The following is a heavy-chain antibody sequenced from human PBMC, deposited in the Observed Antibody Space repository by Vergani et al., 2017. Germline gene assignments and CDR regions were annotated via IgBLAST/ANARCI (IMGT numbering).Heavy chain of an antibody. CDR2: FDPEDGET. CDR3: ATAYSSGWWFDP. CDR1: GYTLTELS. Sequence: QVQLVQSGAEVKKPGASVKVSCKASGYTLTELSMHWVRQTPGKGLEWMGGFDPEDGETISAQKFQGRVNMTEYTVTDTAYMDLSSLRSEDTAVYYCATAYSSGWWFDPWGQGTLVTVSS. J-gene: IGHJ5*02. V-gene: IGHV1-24*01. D-gene: IGHD6-19*01.